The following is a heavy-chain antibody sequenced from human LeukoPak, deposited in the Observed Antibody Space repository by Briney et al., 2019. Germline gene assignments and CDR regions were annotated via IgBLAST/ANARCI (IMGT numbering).Heavy chain of an antibody. CDR3: AKEADGGYFDY. CDR1: GFTFSSYW. V-gene: IGHV3-7*01. J-gene: IGHJ4*02. Sequence: GGSLRLSCAASGFTFSSYWMSWVRQAPGKGLEWVANIKQDGSEKYYVDSVKGRFTISRDNSKNTLYLQMNSLRAEDTAVYYCAKEADGGYFDYWGQGTLVTVSS. CDR2: IKQDGSEK. D-gene: IGHD3-3*01.